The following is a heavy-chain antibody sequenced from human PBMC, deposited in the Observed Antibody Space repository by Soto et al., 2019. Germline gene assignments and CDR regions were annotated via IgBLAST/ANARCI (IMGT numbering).Heavy chain of an antibody. V-gene: IGHV1-69*13. D-gene: IGHD4-17*01. J-gene: IGHJ6*02. Sequence: SVKVSCKASGGTLSSYGISWVRQAPGQGLEWMGGIIPIFGTTNYAQKFQGGVTITADESASTAYMELSSLMSEDTAVYYCAGVTNTNYYYYAMDVWGQGTTVTVSS. CDR2: IIPIFGTT. CDR3: AGVTNTNYYYYAMDV. CDR1: GGTLSSYG.